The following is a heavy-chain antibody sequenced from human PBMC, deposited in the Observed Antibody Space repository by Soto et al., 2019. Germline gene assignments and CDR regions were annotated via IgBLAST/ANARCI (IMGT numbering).Heavy chain of an antibody. J-gene: IGHJ2*01. D-gene: IGHD2-21*02. V-gene: IGHV3-7*01. Sequence: EGQLVESGGGLVQPGGSLRLSCGASGFSFSSYSISWVRQAPGKGLEWVANINHAGSEKYYVGSVQGRFTMYRDNAKNSAYLQMNSLRVDDTAVYYCARELVGTGWYFDLWGRGTLVTVSS. CDR1: GFSFSSYS. CDR3: ARELVGTGWYFDL. CDR2: INHAGSEK.